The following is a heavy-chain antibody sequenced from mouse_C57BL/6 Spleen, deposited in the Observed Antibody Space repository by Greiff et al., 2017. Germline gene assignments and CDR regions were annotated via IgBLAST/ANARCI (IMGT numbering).Heavy chain of an antibody. V-gene: IGHV5-17*01. CDR2: ISSGSSTI. J-gene: IGHJ4*01. CDR1: GFTFSDYG. CDR3: ARTDDYAMDY. Sequence: DVKLVESGGGLVKPGGSLKLSCAASGFTFSDYGMHWVRQAPEKGLEWVAYISSGSSTIYYADTVKGRFTISRDNAKNTLFLQMTSLRSEDTAMYYCARTDDYAMDYWGQGTSVTVSS.